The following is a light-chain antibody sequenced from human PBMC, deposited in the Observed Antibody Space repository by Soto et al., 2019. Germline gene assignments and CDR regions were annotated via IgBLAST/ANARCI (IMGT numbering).Light chain of an antibody. CDR3: QQRTNWPT. J-gene: IGKJ4*01. Sequence: EIVLTQSPATLSLSPGERATLSCRASQSVSNSLAWYQQKPGQAPRLLIYDASNRATGIPARFSGSGSGTDFTLTISSLEPEDFAVYYCQQRTNWPTFGGGTKVEIK. V-gene: IGKV3-11*01. CDR2: DAS. CDR1: QSVSNS.